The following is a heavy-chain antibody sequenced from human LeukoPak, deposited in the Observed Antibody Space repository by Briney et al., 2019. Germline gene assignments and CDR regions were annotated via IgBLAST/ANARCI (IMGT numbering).Heavy chain of an antibody. V-gene: IGHV3-9*01. J-gene: IGHJ4*02. CDR2: ISWNSGSI. CDR1: GFTFDDYA. CDR3: ARARCSGGSCAFDY. Sequence: LTGGSLRLSCAASGFTFDDYAMHWVRHAPGKGLEWVSGISWNSGSIGYADSVKGRFTISRDNAKNSLYLQMNSLRAEDTAVYYCARARCSGGSCAFDYWGQGTLVTVSS. D-gene: IGHD2-15*01.